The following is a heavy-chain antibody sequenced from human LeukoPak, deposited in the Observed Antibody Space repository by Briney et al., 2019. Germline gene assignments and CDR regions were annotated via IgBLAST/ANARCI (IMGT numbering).Heavy chain of an antibody. Sequence: ASVKVSRKVSGYTPTELSMHWVRQAPGKGLEWMGGFDPEDGETIYAQKFQGRVTMTEDTSTDTAYMELSSLRSEDTAVYYCATEYIVATSGIGWFDPWGQGTLVTVSS. CDR1: GYTPTELS. D-gene: IGHD5-12*01. CDR2: FDPEDGET. J-gene: IGHJ5*02. CDR3: ATEYIVATSGIGWFDP. V-gene: IGHV1-24*01.